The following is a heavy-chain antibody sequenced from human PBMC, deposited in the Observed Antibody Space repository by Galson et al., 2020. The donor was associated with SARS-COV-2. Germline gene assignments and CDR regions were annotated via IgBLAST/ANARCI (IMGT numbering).Heavy chain of an antibody. V-gene: IGHV1-69*06. Sequence: ASVTVSCKASGGTFSAYSITWVRQAPGQGLEWMGRIIPIFGTANYAQKFQGRVTITADKSTSTAYMELSSLRSEDTAVYYCARDHPAYCGSDCSTMFDYWGQGTLVTVSS. D-gene: IGHD2-21*02. CDR2: IIPIFGTA. J-gene: IGHJ4*02. CDR3: ARDHPAYCGSDCSTMFDY. CDR1: GGTFSAYS.